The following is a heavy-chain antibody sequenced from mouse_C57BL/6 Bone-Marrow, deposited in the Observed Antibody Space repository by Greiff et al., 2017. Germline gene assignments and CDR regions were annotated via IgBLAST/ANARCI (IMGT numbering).Heavy chain of an antibody. CDR1: GFTFSDFY. Sequence: EVKLVESGGGLVQSGRSLRLSCATSGFTFSDFYMEWVRQAPGKGLEWIAASRNKANDYTTEYSASVKGRFIVSRDTSQSILYLQMNALRAEDTAIYYCARDSRYYAMDYWGQGTSVTVSS. CDR3: ARDSRYYAMDY. V-gene: IGHV7-1*01. J-gene: IGHJ4*01. CDR2: SRNKANDYTT.